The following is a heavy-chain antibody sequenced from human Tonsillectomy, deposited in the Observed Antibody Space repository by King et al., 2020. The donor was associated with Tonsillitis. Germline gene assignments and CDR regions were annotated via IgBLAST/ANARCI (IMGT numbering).Heavy chain of an antibody. J-gene: IGHJ4*02. CDR1: GGTFSSYA. V-gene: IGHV1-69*06. Sequence: QLVQSGAEVKKPGSSVKVSCKAFGGTFSSYAISWVRQAPGQGLEWMGVIIVMFGTTEYAQKFQGRVTITANISTSTAYMELSSLRSEDTAVYYCAREGVNYYDSSGWDYWGQGTLVTVSS. CDR2: IIVMFGTT. CDR3: AREGVNYYDSSGWDY. D-gene: IGHD3-22*01.